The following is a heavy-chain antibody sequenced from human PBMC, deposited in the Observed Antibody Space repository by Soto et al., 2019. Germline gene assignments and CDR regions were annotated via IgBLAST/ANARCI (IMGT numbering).Heavy chain of an antibody. J-gene: IGHJ4*02. CDR3: ASGGDDFWSGYYSFDY. Sequence: SETLSLTCTVSGGSISSSSYYWGWIRQPPGKGLEWIGSIYYSGSTYYNPSLKSRVTISVATSNNQFFLKLSSVTAADTAVYYCASGGDDFWSGYYSFDYWGQGTLVTVSS. V-gene: IGHV4-39*01. D-gene: IGHD3-3*01. CDR1: GGSISSSSYY. CDR2: IYYSGST.